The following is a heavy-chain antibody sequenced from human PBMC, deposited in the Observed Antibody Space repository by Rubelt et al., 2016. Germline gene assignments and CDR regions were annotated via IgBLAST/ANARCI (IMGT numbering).Heavy chain of an antibody. Sequence: QLQLQESGPGLVKPSETLSLTCTVSGGSISSSSYYWGWLRQPPGKGLAWIGSIHHSGSTYYNGSSKGEVTMSGDTSRNQVARKLTSVTAADTSVYYCARIGREPTEFDYWGQGTLVTVSS. D-gene: IGHD1-14*01. CDR3: ARIGREPTEFDY. V-gene: IGHV4-39*07. CDR1: GGSISSSSYY. CDR2: IHHSGST. J-gene: IGHJ4*02.